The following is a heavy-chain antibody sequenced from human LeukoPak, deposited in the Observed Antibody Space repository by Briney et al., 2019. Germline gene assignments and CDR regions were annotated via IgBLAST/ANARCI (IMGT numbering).Heavy chain of an antibody. CDR3: ARDLQTVSPGNY. CDR1: GFTFSDYR. D-gene: IGHD2-8*01. J-gene: IGHJ1*01. V-gene: IGHV3-21*06. CDR2: ISSSSNFI. Sequence: GGSLRLSCAASGFTFSDYRMNWVRQAPGKGLEWLSSISSSSNFIKYAASVRGRFTISRDDAKSSVYLQMNSLRVEDSAMYYCARDLQTVSPGNYWGQGTLVTVSS.